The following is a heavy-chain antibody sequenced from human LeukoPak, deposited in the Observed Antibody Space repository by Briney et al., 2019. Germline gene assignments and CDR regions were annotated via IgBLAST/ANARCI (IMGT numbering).Heavy chain of an antibody. Sequence: GESLKISCKGSGYSFTTYWIGWVRQMPGKGLEWMGIIYPGDSDTRYSPSFQGQVTISADKPISTAYLQWSSLKASDTAMYYCARGKEGDYYGSGSYYKPLDYWGQGTLVTVSS. CDR3: ARGKEGDYYGSGSYYKPLDY. V-gene: IGHV5-51*04. CDR2: IYPGDSDT. D-gene: IGHD3-10*01. CDR1: GYSFTTYW. J-gene: IGHJ4*02.